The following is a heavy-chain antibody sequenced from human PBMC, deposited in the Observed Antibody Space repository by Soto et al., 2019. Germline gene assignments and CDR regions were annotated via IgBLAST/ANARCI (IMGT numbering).Heavy chain of an antibody. D-gene: IGHD6-13*01. CDR1: GYSFTSYW. J-gene: IGHJ6*02. CDR3: AREYSSSWTSYYYYYYGMDV. Sequence: GESLKISCKVSGYSFTSYWISWVRQMPGKGLEWMGRIDPSDSYTNYSPSFQGHVTISADKSISTAYLQWSSLKASDTAMYYCAREYSSSWTSYYYYYYGMDVWGQGTTVTVSS. CDR2: IDPSDSYT. V-gene: IGHV5-10-1*01.